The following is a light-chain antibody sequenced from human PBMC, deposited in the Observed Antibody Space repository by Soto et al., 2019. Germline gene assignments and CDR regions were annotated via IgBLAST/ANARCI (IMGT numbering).Light chain of an antibody. CDR1: QSVSRY. Sequence: EVVLTQSPATLSLSPGERATLSCRTSQSVSRYLAWYQQKPGQAPRLLIYDPTSRTTGLPARFSGSGSGTEFTLTINSLEPEDFAVYYCQQPNSFPLTFGGGTTVEI. CDR3: QQPNSFPLT. V-gene: IGKV3-11*01. CDR2: DPT. J-gene: IGKJ4*01.